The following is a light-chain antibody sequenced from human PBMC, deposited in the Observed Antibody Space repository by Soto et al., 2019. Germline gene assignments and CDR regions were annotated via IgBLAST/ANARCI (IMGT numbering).Light chain of an antibody. CDR2: EVS. V-gene: IGLV2-8*01. Sequence: QSALTQPASVSGSPGQSITISCTGTSSDVGGYNYVSWYQQHPGKAPKLMIYEVSNRPSGVPDRFSGSKSGNTASLTVSGLQAEDEADYYCSSYGGNNNVLFGGGTKLTVL. CDR3: SSYGGNNNVL. CDR1: SSDVGGYNY. J-gene: IGLJ2*01.